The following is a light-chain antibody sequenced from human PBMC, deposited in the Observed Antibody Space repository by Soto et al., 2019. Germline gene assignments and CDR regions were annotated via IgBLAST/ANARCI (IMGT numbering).Light chain of an antibody. CDR3: QHYNNWPIT. CDR1: QSVASN. CDR2: GTS. Sequence: EIVMTQSPATLSVSPGERATLSCRASQSVASNLAWYQQKPGQAHRLLIYGTSTRATGVPARFSGSGSGTDFTLTISSLQAADFAVYHCQHYNNWPITFGQGTKVDIK. V-gene: IGKV3-15*01. J-gene: IGKJ1*01.